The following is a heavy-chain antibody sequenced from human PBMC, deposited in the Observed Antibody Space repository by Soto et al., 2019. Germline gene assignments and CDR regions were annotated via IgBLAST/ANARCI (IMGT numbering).Heavy chain of an antibody. J-gene: IGHJ5*02. Sequence: PGGSLRLSCAASGLSLSNAWMGWVRQSLGKGLEWVGRIKSQTDGGTIDYAAPVKGRFTISRDVSKNTVNLQMNSLKTEDTAVYYCTTDGGIIVRPLFDLWGQGTLVTVSS. D-gene: IGHD6-6*01. CDR2: IKSQTDGGTI. V-gene: IGHV3-15*01. CDR1: GLSLSNAW. CDR3: TTDGGIIVRPLFDL.